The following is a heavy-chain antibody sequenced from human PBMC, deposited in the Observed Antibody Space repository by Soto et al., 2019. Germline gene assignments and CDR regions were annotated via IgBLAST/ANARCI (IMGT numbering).Heavy chain of an antibody. CDR1: GFTFSDYY. CDR2: ISSSSSYT. CDR3: ATVYGSSWYGPFDY. Sequence: QVQLVESGGGLVKPGGSLRLSCAASGFTFSDYYLSWIRQAPGKGLGWVSYISSSSSYTNYAHSVKGRFTISRDNAKNSLYLRMNSLRAEDTAVYYCATVYGSSWYGPFDYWGQGTLVTVSS. D-gene: IGHD6-13*01. J-gene: IGHJ4*02. V-gene: IGHV3-11*05.